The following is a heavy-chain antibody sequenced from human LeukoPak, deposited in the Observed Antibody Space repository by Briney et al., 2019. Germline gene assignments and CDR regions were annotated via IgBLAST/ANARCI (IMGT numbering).Heavy chain of an antibody. J-gene: IGHJ4*02. D-gene: IGHD3-16*02. V-gene: IGHV3-20*04. CDR1: GFTFDDYG. Sequence: PGGSLRLSCAASGFTFDDYGMSWVRHAPGKGLEWVSGINWNGGSTGYADSVKGQFTIPRDNAKNSLYLQMNSLRAEDTALDYCARDLVYYDYVWGSHRRGAPFDYWGQGTLVTVSS. CDR3: ARDLVYYDYVWGSHRRGAPFDY. CDR2: INWNGGST.